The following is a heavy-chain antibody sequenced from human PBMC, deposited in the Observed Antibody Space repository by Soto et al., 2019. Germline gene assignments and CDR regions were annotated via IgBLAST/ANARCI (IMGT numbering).Heavy chain of an antibody. CDR3: STMGTPVTVLYYFDH. V-gene: IGHV4-30-4*01. CDR1: GGSMSSGIYY. D-gene: IGHD4-17*01. CDR2: TSYRGTT. J-gene: IGHJ4*02. Sequence: QVQLQESGPGLVKPSQTLSLTCTVSGGSMSSGIYYWSWIRQPPGKGLECIGFTSYRGTTYYNTSLWSRVSMSVDTSKNQFSLHVTSVTAADTAVYYCSTMGTPVTVLYYFDHWGQGTLVTVSS.